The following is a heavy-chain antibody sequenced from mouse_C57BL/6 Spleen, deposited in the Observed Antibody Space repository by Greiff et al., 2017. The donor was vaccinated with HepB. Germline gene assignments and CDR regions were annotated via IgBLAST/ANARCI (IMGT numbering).Heavy chain of an antibody. CDR3: ARRGYYGSSYGDWYFDV. D-gene: IGHD1-1*01. V-gene: IGHV1-47*01. Sequence: VKLVESGAELVKPGASVKMSCKASGYTFTTYPIEWMKQNHGKSLEWIGNFHPYNDDTKYNEKFKGKATLTVEKSSSTVYLELSRLTSDDSAVYYCARRGYYGSSYGDWYFDVWGTGTTVTVSS. J-gene: IGHJ1*03. CDR2: FHPYNDDT. CDR1: GYTFTTYP.